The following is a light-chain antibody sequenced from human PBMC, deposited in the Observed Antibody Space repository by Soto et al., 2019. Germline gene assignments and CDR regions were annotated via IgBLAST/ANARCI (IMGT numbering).Light chain of an antibody. CDR1: SDGLHGYTY. CDR2: EVS. V-gene: IGLV2-14*01. Sequence: QSALTQPAAVSGSPGQSVTISCTGISDGLHGYTYVSWYQHHPDKAPNLIIYEVSNRPSGVSNRFSGSKSGNTASLTISGLPAEDEATYYCSLFTRSNTWVFGGGTQLTVL. CDR3: SLFTRSNTWV. J-gene: IGLJ3*02.